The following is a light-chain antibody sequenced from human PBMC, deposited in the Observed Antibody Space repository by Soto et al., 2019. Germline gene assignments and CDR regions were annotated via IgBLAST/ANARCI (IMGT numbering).Light chain of an antibody. Sequence: QSALTQPASVSGSPGQAITISCTGTSSDIGSYNYVSWYQQKPGKAPQLIIYDVSNRPSGLSSRFSGSKSGYTASLTISGVQAEDEGDYYCCSYTGSSTRDVFGTGTKLTVL. CDR2: DVS. CDR1: SSDIGSYNY. CDR3: CSYTGSSTRDV. J-gene: IGLJ1*01. V-gene: IGLV2-14*01.